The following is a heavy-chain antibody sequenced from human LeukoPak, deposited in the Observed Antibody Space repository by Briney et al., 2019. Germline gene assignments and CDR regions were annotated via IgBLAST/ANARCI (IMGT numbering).Heavy chain of an antibody. V-gene: IGHV3-74*01. J-gene: IGHJ4*02. Sequence: PGGSLRLSCTASGFSFSGHWMHWARQLPGKGLVWVSRISPTGSTTSYADSVKGRFTVSRDNAKNTLYLQVNNLRAEDTAVYYCAKDHSPYSMVHYFDYWGQGTLVTVSS. CDR1: GFSFSGHW. CDR3: AKDHSPYSMVHYFDY. D-gene: IGHD6-13*01. CDR2: ISPTGSTT.